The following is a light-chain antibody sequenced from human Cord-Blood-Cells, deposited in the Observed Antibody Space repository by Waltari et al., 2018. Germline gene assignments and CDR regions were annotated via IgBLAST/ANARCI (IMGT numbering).Light chain of an antibody. CDR2: EDN. J-gene: IGLJ3*02. CDR1: SGSIASNY. CDR3: QSYDSSNQV. Sequence: SESPGKTVTISCTRSSGSIASNYVQWYQQRPGSSPTTVIYEDNQRPSGVPDRFSGSIDSSSNSASLTISGLKTEDEADYYCQSYDSSNQVFGGGTKLTVL. V-gene: IGLV6-57*01.